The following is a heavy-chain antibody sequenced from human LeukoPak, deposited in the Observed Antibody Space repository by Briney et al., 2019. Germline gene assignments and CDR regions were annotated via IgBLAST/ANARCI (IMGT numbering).Heavy chain of an antibody. CDR3: ARISLTGYAPISGYFDY. CDR2: IYTSGST. CDR1: GGSFSGYY. Sequence: PSETLSLTCAVYGGSFSGYYWSWIRQPAGKGLEWIGRIYTSGSTNYNPSLKSRVTMSVDTSKNQFSLKLSSVTAADTAVYYCARISLTGYAPISGYFDYWGQGTLVTVSS. J-gene: IGHJ4*02. V-gene: IGHV4-59*10. D-gene: IGHD3-9*01.